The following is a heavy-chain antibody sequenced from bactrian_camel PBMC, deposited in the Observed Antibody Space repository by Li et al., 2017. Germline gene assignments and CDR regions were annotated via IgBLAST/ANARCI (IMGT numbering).Heavy chain of an antibody. CDR1: GYIYSSHC. D-gene: IGHD2*01. V-gene: IGHV3S53*01. J-gene: IGHJ4*01. CDR3: AANGGGGLCYWSLRTSPYNY. Sequence: HVQLVESGGGAVQAGGSLRLSCVASGYIYSSHCMGWFRQAPGKEREEVAAVDSGGSAAYDESVEGRFTAFKDNDKNTLYLQMNNLKPEDTAMYYCAANGGGGLCYWSLRTSPYNYWGQGTQVTVS. CDR2: VDSGGSA.